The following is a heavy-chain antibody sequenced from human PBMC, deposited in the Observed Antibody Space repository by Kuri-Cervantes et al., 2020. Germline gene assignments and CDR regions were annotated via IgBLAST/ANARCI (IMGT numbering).Heavy chain of an antibody. CDR3: AGGYCSGGSCYSVDY. Sequence: GESLKIPCLSSGFNFDDYGMSWVRQGPGKGLEWVSGISWNGKTTGYADSVKVRFTISRDNAKNSLYLQMNSLRAEDTAVYYCAGGYCSGGSCYSVDYWGQGTLVTVSS. J-gene: IGHJ4*02. V-gene: IGHV3-20*04. CDR2: ISWNGKTT. D-gene: IGHD2-15*01. CDR1: GFNFDDYG.